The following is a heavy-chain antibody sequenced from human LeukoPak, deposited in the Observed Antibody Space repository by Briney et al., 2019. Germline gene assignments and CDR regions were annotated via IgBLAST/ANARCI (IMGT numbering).Heavy chain of an antibody. CDR1: RLTLTTYP. CDR2: ISYDGSNK. D-gene: IGHD1-26*01. J-gene: IGHJ4*02. Sequence: GGSRRLSCEAPRLTLTTYPIHRVPQAPGKGPEWVAVISYDGSNKYYADSVKGRFTISRDNSKNTLYLQRNSLRAEDTAVYYCARDPTGGFDYWGQGTLVTVSS. V-gene: IGHV3-30*01. CDR3: ARDPTGGFDY.